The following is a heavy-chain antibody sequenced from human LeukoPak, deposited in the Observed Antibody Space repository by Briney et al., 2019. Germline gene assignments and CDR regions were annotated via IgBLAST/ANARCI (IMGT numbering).Heavy chain of an antibody. J-gene: IGHJ6*02. D-gene: IGHD2-2*01. Sequence: GGSLRLSCAASGFTFSSYEMNWVRQAPGKGLEWVSYISSSGSTIYYADSVKGRFTISRDNAKNSLYLQMNSLRAEDTAVYYCARDRRLGYCSSTSCYPYYYYGMDVWGQGTTVTVSS. V-gene: IGHV3-48*03. CDR3: ARDRRLGYCSSTSCYPYYYYGMDV. CDR2: ISSSGSTI. CDR1: GFTFSSYE.